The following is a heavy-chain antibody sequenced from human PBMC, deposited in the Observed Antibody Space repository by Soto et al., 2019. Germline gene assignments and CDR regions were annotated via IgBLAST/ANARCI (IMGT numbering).Heavy chain of an antibody. J-gene: IGHJ4*02. V-gene: IGHV1-3*01. CDR1: GYTFTSYA. CDR2: INAGNGNT. Sequence: SVKVSCKASGYTFTSYAMHWVRQAPGQRLEWMGWINAGNGNTKYSQKFQGRVTITRDTSASTAYMELSSLRSEDTAVYCCASGLWELRTFDYWGQGTLVTVSS. CDR3: ASGLWELRTFDY. D-gene: IGHD1-26*01.